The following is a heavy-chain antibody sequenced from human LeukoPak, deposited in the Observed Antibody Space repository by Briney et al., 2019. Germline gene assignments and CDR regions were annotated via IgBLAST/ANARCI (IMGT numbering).Heavy chain of an antibody. D-gene: IGHD3-22*01. J-gene: IGHJ3*02. CDR2: VSAYNGNT. CDR3: ARPQRPYDSSGYSSFDI. Sequence: ASVKVSCKASVYTFTSYGISWVRQAPGQGLEWMGWVSAYNGNTNYAQKLQGRVTMTTDTSTSTAYMELRSLRSDDTAVYYCARPQRPYDSSGYSSFDIWGQETMVTVSS. V-gene: IGHV1-18*04. CDR1: VYTFTSYG.